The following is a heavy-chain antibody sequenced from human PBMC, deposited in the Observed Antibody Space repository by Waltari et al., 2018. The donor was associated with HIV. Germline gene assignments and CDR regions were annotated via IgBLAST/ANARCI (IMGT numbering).Heavy chain of an antibody. CDR3: ARQYSRVGAFDR. Sequence: QITLKESGPTLVKPTQTLRLTCTFSGFSLSTSGVGVGWLRQAPGKAPEWLALIYWDDDKHYSPSLKTRLTITKYNSKRQVVVTMTNMDPVDIGTYYCARQYSRVGAFDRWGQGTVVTVSS. J-gene: IGHJ3*01. D-gene: IGHD3-22*01. V-gene: IGHV2-5*02. CDR2: IYWDDDK. CDR1: GFSLSTSGVG.